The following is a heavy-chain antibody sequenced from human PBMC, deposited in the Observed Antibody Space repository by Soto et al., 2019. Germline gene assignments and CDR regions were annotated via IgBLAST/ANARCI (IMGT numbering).Heavy chain of an antibody. Sequence: GASLRLSCVGSGFRVDTYWMRCVSQTPGQGLEWLGRASPDGSQMFYVDSINDRFTVSRDNAKNSVYLDMKSLTVEDTAVYYCARAVDFVSYSWGHGT. V-gene: IGHV3-7*03. CDR2: ASPDGSQM. CDR3: ARAVDFVSYS. D-gene: IGHD6-19*01. J-gene: IGHJ5*01. CDR1: GFRVDTYW.